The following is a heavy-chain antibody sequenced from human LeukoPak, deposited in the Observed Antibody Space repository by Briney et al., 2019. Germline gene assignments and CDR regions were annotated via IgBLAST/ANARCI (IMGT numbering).Heavy chain of an antibody. J-gene: IGHJ3*02. Sequence: GGSLRLSCAASGFTFSSYSMNWVRQAPVKGLEWVSSISSSSSYIYYADSVKGRFTISRDNAKNSLYLQMNSLRAEDTAVYYCARAMIVVPRSAFDIWGQGTMVTVSS. CDR3: ARAMIVVPRSAFDI. D-gene: IGHD3-22*01. CDR1: GFTFSSYS. V-gene: IGHV3-21*01. CDR2: ISSSSSYI.